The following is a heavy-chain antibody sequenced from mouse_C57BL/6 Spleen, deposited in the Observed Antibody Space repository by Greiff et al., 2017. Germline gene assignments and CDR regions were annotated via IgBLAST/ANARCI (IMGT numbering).Heavy chain of an antibody. CDR2: IYPGNSDT. J-gene: IGHJ4*01. CDR3: TRWGYYGSSYDYAMDY. CDR1: GYTFTSYW. V-gene: IGHV1-5*01. D-gene: IGHD1-1*01. Sequence: VQLQQSGTVLARPGASVKMSCKTSGYTFTSYWMHWVNQRPGQGLEWIGAIYPGNSDTSYNQKFKGKAKLTAVTSASTAYMELSSLTNEDSAVYYCTRWGYYGSSYDYAMDYWGQGTSVTVSS.